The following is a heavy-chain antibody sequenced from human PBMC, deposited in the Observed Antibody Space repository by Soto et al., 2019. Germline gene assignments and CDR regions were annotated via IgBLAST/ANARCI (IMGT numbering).Heavy chain of an antibody. CDR3: ARIPSSAWYDGWYFDY. J-gene: IGHJ4*02. CDR2: IDWDDAK. Sequence: TLSLTCTVSGGSISSYYWSWIRQPPGKALEWLAIIDWDDAKYYSTSLKTRLTISKDTSKNQVVLTMTNMDPVDTATYYCARIPSSAWYDGWYFDYWGQGTLVTVSS. D-gene: IGHD6-19*01. CDR1: GGSISSYYW. V-gene: IGHV2-70*18.